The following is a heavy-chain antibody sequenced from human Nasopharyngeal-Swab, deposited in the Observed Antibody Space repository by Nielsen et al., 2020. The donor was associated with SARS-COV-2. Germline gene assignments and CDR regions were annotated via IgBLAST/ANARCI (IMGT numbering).Heavy chain of an antibody. CDR2: IYDSGNT. D-gene: IGHD3-3*01. CDR1: GNSIRNYS. J-gene: IGHJ4*02. CDR3: ARAQDFWSPFDY. Sequence: SETLSLTCTVSGNSIRNYSWNWIRQPPGKGLEWIGYIYDSGNTNYNSSLKSRVTISVDTSKNQFSLKLSSVTAADTAVYYCARAQDFWSPFDYWGQVALVTVSS. V-gene: IGHV4-59*01.